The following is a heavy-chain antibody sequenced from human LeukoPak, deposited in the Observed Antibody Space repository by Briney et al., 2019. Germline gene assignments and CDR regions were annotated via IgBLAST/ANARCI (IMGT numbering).Heavy chain of an antibody. J-gene: IGHJ4*02. CDR1: GFTFSSYS. D-gene: IGHD5-24*01. Sequence: GGSLRLSCAASGFTFSSYSMNWVRQAPGKGLEWVSYISSSSSTIYYADSVKGRFTISRDNAKNPLYLQMNSLRDEDTAVYYCARADGYNLDYWGQGTLVTVSS. CDR2: ISSSSSTI. CDR3: ARADGYNLDY. V-gene: IGHV3-48*02.